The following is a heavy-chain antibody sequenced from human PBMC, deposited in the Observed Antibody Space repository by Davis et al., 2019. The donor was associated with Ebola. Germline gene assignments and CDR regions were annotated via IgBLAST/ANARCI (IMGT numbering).Heavy chain of an antibody. CDR3: AKDDGHRTVDY. J-gene: IGHJ4*02. CDR2: LGTSADT. V-gene: IGHV3-23*01. Sequence: GESLKISCAASGFVFSSYVMSWVRRAPGKGLEWVSTLGTSADTYYADSVKGRFTISRDNSKNTLHLQMNSLRVEDTAIYYCAKDDGHRTVDYWGQGTLVTVSS. CDR1: GFVFSSYV.